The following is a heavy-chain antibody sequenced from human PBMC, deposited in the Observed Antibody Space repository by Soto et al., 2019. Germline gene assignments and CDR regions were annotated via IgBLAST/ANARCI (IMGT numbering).Heavy chain of an antibody. J-gene: IGHJ4*02. D-gene: IGHD6-6*01. CDR3: ARGSVLQQLVLDY. CDR1: GGSISSSSYY. Sequence: SETLSLTCTVSGGSISSSSYYWGWIRQPPGKGLEWIGSIYYSGSPYYNPSLKSRVTISVDTSKNQFSLKLSSVTAADTAVYYCARGSVLQQLVLDYWGQGTLVTVSS. CDR2: IYYSGSP. V-gene: IGHV4-39*07.